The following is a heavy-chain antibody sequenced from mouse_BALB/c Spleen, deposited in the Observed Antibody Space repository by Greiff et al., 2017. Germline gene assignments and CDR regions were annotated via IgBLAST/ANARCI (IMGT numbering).Heavy chain of an antibody. V-gene: IGHV5-12-1*01. J-gene: IGHJ3*01. D-gene: IGHD3-1*01. CDR2: ISSGGGST. CDR3: ARQELGPFAY. CDR1: GFAFSSYD. Sequence: EVMLVESGGGLVKPGGSLKLSCAASGFAFSSYDMSWVRQTPEKRLEWVAYISSGGGSTYYPDTVKGRFTISRDNAKNTLYLQMSSLKSEDTAMYYCARQELGPFAYWGQGTLVTVSA.